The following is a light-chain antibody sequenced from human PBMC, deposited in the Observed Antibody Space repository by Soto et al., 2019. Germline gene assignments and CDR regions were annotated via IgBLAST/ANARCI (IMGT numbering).Light chain of an antibody. CDR1: NSNIGAHHA. J-gene: IGLJ2*01. Sequence: HSVLTQPPSVSGAPGQRVTISCSGTNSNIGAHHAVHWYQQLPGTAPKLLIYDNSNRPSGVPDRFSGFKSGTSASLAITGLQAEDEADYYCQSYDSSLSGSVFGGGTKVTVL. CDR2: DNS. CDR3: QSYDSSLSGSV. V-gene: IGLV1-40*01.